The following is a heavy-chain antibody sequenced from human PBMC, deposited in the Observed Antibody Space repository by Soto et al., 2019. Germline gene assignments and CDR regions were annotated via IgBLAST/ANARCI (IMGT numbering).Heavy chain of an antibody. V-gene: IGHV3-23*01. Sequence: EVRLMESGGGFLQPGGSQRLSCVASGFTFNSYAMSWVRQTPEKGLEWVSAISGSGWQTYYAESVKGRFTISRDNSKTTVYLHMDRLRAEDSGIYYCAKGRYFDASGGCANFWGRGTLVTVSS. CDR2: ISGSGWQT. J-gene: IGHJ2*01. CDR3: AKGRYFDASGGCANF. D-gene: IGHD3-9*01. CDR1: GFTFNSYA.